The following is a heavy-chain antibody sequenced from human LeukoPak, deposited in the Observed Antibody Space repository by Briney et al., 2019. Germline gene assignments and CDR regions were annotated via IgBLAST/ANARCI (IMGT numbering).Heavy chain of an antibody. CDR1: GGSISGGAYY. Sequence: SETLSLTCTVSGGSISGGAYYWSWIRQHPGKGLEWIGYIYYSGSTYYDPSLRSRVTISVDTSNNQFSLRLSSVTAADTAVYYGARGFGAPNYYYGRDVWGQGTTVTVSS. J-gene: IGHJ6*02. D-gene: IGHD3-10*01. CDR2: IYYSGST. V-gene: IGHV4-31*03. CDR3: ARGFGAPNYYYGRDV.